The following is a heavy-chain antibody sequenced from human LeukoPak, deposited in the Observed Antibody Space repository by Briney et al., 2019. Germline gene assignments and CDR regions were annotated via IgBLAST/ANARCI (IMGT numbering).Heavy chain of an antibody. V-gene: IGHV3-30*18. CDR2: ISYDGSNK. CDR1: GFTFSSYG. CDR3: AKADLYCSGGSCYPCPDY. J-gene: IGHJ4*02. D-gene: IGHD2-15*01. Sequence: GGSLRLSCAASGFTFSSYGMHWVRQAPGKGLEWVAVISYDGSNKYYADSVKGRFTISRDNSKNTLYLQMNSLRAEDTAVYYCAKADLYCSGGSCYPCPDYWGQGTLVTVSS.